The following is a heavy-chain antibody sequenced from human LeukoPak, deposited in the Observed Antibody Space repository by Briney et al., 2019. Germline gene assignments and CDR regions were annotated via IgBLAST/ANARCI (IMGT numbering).Heavy chain of an antibody. CDR3: ARGTKNYYDSSGYYYEDY. CDR1: GYTFTGYY. J-gene: IGHJ4*02. D-gene: IGHD3-22*01. Sequence: ASVKVSCKASGYTFTGYYMHWVRQAPGQGLEWMGRINPNSGGTNYAQKFQGSVTMTRDTSISTAYMELSRLRSDDTAVYYCARGTKNYYDSSGYYYEDYWGQGTLVTVSS. V-gene: IGHV1-2*06. CDR2: INPNSGGT.